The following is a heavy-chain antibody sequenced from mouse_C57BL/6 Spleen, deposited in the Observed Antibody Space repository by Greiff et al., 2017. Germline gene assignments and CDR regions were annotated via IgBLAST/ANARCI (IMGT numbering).Heavy chain of an antibody. V-gene: IGHV1-15*01. Sequence: VQLQQPGAELVRPGASVTLSCKASGYTFTDYEMHWVKQTPMHGLEWIGAIDPETGGTAYNQKFKGKAILTADKSSSTAYMELRSLTSEDSAVYYSTRVGEFAYWGQGTLLTVSA. CDR1: GYTFTDYE. CDR2: IDPETGGT. CDR3: TRVGEFAY. J-gene: IGHJ3*01.